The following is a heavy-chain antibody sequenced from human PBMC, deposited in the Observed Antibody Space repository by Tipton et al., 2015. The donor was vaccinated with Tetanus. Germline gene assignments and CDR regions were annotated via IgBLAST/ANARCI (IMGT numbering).Heavy chain of an antibody. D-gene: IGHD5-24*01. Sequence: TLSLTCTVSGGSFSSSNDYWAWIRQPPGKGLEWVGSIYYGGSTYFNPSLRSRGTISIDTSRNQFSLQLSSVTAADTALYFCARGLDPYKSGNFWGQGTLVTVSS. CDR2: IYYGGST. CDR3: ARGLDPYKSGNF. J-gene: IGHJ4*02. CDR1: GGSFSSSNDY. V-gene: IGHV4-39*01.